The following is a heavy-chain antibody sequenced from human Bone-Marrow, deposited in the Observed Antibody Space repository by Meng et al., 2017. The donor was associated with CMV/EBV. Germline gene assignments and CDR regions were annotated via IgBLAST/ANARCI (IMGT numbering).Heavy chain of an antibody. D-gene: IGHD4-23*01. CDR1: GFTFRSYW. CDR2: INQDGSER. V-gene: IGHV3-7*01. CDR3: ARDLDYGGNRAMGTFDI. Sequence: GESLKISCAASGFTFRSYWMSWVRQAPGKGLEWVANINQDGSERYYVDSVKGRFTISRDNAKNSLYLQMNSLRAEDTAVYDRARDLDYGGNRAMGTFDIWGQGTMVTVSS. J-gene: IGHJ3*02.